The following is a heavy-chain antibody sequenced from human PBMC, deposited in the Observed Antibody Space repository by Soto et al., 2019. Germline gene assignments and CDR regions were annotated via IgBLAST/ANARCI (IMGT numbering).Heavy chain of an antibody. Sequence: QVQLVESGGGVVQPGRSLRLSCAAPGFTFSSYAMHWVRQAPGKGLEWVAVISYDGSNKYYADSVKGGFTITRDNTKNTLYLHMNSLRAEKTAVYYCARDRTHCVGDYYQSGFDYWGQENLFTVGS. D-gene: IGHD2-21*02. V-gene: IGHV3-30-3*01. CDR1: GFTFSSYA. CDR2: ISYDGSNK. CDR3: ARDRTHCVGDYYQSGFDY. J-gene: IGHJ4*02.